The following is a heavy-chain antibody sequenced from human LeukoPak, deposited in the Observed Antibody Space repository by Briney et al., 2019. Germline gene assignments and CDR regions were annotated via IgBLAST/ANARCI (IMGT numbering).Heavy chain of an antibody. V-gene: IGHV3-64*04. J-gene: IGHJ4*02. CDR3: ARGVSTWPGGY. CDR1: GFTFSSHD. Sequence: GGSLRLSCSASGFTFSSHDMHWVRQAPGKGLEYVSAITGNGGGTYYADSVKGRFTISRDNSKNTLYVQMNSLRADDTALYYCARGVSTWPGGYWGQGTLVTVSS. CDR2: ITGNGGGT. D-gene: IGHD3-16*01.